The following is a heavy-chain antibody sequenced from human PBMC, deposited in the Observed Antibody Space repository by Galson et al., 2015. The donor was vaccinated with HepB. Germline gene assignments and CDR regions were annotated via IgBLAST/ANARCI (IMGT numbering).Heavy chain of an antibody. CDR1: GYSFTSYW. D-gene: IGHD7-27*01. Sequence: QSGAEVDKPGESLKISCKGSGYSFTSYWIGWVRQMPGEGLEWMRIIYTGDSDTTYSPSFQGQVSISADKSLSTAYLQRSSLKASDTAMYCCARRASWGWFDPWGQGTLVTVSS. CDR2: IYTGDSDT. CDR3: ARRASWGWFDP. J-gene: IGHJ5*02. V-gene: IGHV5-51*03.